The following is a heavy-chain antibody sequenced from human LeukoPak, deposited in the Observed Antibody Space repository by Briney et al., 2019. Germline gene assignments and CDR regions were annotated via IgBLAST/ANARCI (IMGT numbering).Heavy chain of an antibody. Sequence: SETLSLTYTVSGGAISNYYWRWIRQSAGKGLEWIGQIYGSGGTNYNPSLKSRVTMSTDKSKNQISLRLSSVTAADTAIYYCARNRSNDFGEVPFDIWGQGTMVSVSS. J-gene: IGHJ3*02. V-gene: IGHV4-4*07. CDR3: ARNRSNDFGEVPFDI. CDR2: IYGSGGT. CDR1: GGAISNYY. D-gene: IGHD3-16*01.